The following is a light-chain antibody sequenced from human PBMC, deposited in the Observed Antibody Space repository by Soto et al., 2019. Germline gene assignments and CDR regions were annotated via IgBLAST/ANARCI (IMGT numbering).Light chain of an antibody. J-gene: IGLJ1*01. V-gene: IGLV2-11*01. CDR2: DGT. Sequence: QSVLAQPRSVSGSPGQLLTISCTGTSSDVDDYRYVSWYQQYPGKAPKLVIYDGTKRPSGVPDRFSGSNSGNTASLTISGLQAEDEADYYCCSYVTTPEIFGAGTKVTAL. CDR3: CSYVTTPEI. CDR1: SSDVDDYRY.